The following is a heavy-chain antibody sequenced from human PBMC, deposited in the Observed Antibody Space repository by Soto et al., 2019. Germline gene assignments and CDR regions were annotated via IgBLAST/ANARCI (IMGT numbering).Heavy chain of an antibody. V-gene: IGHV4-34*01. Sequence: SETLSLTCAVYGGSFSGYYWSWIRQPPGKGLEWIGEINHSGSTNYNPSLKSRVTISVDTSKNQFSLKLSSVTAADTAVYYCAVHSRARIVGATGGAFDIWGQGTMVTVSS. CDR2: INHSGST. CDR3: AVHSRARIVGATGGAFDI. D-gene: IGHD1-26*01. J-gene: IGHJ3*02. CDR1: GGSFSGYY.